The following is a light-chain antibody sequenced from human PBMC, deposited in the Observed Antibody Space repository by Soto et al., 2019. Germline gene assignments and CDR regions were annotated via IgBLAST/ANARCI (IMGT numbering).Light chain of an antibody. J-gene: IGLJ2*01. CDR3: QSYDSSLSGSNVV. CDR2: GNS. CDR1: SSNIGAGYD. V-gene: IGLV1-40*01. Sequence: QTVVTQPPSVSGAPGQRVTISCTGSSSNIGAGYDVHWYQQLPGTAPKLLIYGNSNRPSGVPDRFSGSKSGTSASLAITGLQAGDEADYYCQSYDSSLSGSNVVFGGGTKVTVL.